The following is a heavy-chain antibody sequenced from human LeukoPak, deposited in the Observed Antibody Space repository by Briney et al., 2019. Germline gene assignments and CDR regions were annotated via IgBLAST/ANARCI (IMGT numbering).Heavy chain of an antibody. V-gene: IGHV3-23*01. D-gene: IGHD3-10*01. J-gene: IGHJ4*02. CDR1: RFTFNTYA. Sequence: GGSPRLSCAASRFTFNTYAMSWVRQAPGKGLEWVSAISGSGGSTYYADSVKGRFTISRDNSKNTLYLQMNSLRAEDTAVYYCAKDGLVWFGGLNRGQGTLVTVSS. CDR2: ISGSGGST. CDR3: AKDGLVWFGGLN.